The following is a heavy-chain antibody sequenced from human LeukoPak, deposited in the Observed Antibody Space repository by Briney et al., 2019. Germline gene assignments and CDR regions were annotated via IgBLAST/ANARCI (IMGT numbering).Heavy chain of an antibody. J-gene: IGHJ6*03. CDR1: GFTFSSYA. Sequence: GGSLRLSCAASGFTFSSYAMSWVRQAPGKGLEWVSAISGSGGSTYYADSVKGRFTISRDNSKNTLYLQMNSLRAEDTAVYYCAKDLEGAYYYYYMDVWGKGTTVTISS. V-gene: IGHV3-23*01. CDR3: AKDLEGAYYYYYMDV. D-gene: IGHD3-16*01. CDR2: ISGSGGST.